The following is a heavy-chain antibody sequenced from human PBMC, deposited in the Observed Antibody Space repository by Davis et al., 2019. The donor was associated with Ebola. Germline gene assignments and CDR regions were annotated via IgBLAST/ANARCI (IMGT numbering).Heavy chain of an antibody. J-gene: IGHJ4*02. CDR1: GGTFSSHA. D-gene: IGHD3-3*01. CDR3: ARGSQDTPVLLDFIY. V-gene: IGHV1-69*13. CDR2: IIPIFGTA. Sequence: AASVKVSCKASGGTFSSHAISWVRQAPGHGLEWMGGIIPIFGTANYAQKFQGRVTITADESTSTAYMELSSLRSEDTAVYYCARGSQDTPVLLDFIYWGQGTLVTVSS.